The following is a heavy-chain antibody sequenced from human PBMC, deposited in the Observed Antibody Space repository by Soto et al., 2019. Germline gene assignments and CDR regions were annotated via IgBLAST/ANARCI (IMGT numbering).Heavy chain of an antibody. CDR2: IHYSGST. J-gene: IGHJ4*02. CDR3: ARGHYDFWSGYFATIDY. Sequence: QVQLQESGPGLVKPSETLSLTCTVSGGSISNYYWSRIRQPPGKGLEWIGYIHYSGSTKYNPSLKSRVAISADTSKNQFSLKLSSVTAADTAMYYCARGHYDFWSGYFATIDYWGQGTLVTVS. D-gene: IGHD3-3*01. CDR1: GGSISNYY. V-gene: IGHV4-59*08.